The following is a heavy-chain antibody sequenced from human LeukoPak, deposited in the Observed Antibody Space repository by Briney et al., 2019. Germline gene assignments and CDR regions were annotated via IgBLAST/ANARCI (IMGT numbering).Heavy chain of an antibody. CDR1: GFTFSSYA. V-gene: IGHV3-23*01. D-gene: IGHD3-22*01. CDR2: ISGSGGST. CDR3: AKESYYYDSSGYSYYFDY. J-gene: IGHJ4*02. Sequence: GGSLRLSCAASGFTFSSYAMSWVRQAPGQGLEWVSAISGSGGSTYYADSVKGRFAISRDNSKNTLCLQMNSLRAEDTAVYYCAKESYYYDSSGYSYYFDYWGQGTLVTVSS.